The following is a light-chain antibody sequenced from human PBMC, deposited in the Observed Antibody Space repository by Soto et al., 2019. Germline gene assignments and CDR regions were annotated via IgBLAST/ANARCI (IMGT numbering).Light chain of an antibody. J-gene: IGLJ3*02. CDR1: SSDIGNYNY. Sequence: QAVVTQPPSASGSPGQSVTISCTGTSSDIGNYNYVSWYQHHPGKAPKFMIYEVSKRPSGVPDRFSGSKSDNTASLTVSGLQAEDEAYYYCSSYAGSNNLVFGGGTKVTVL. CDR3: SSYAGSNNLV. V-gene: IGLV2-8*01. CDR2: EVS.